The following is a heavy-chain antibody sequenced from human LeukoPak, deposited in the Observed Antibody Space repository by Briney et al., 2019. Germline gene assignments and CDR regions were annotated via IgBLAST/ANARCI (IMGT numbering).Heavy chain of an antibody. Sequence: PGGSLRLSCAASGFTFSNAWMSWVRQAPGKGLEWVGRIKSKTDGGTTDYAAPVKGRFTISRDDSKNTLYLQMNSLKTEDTAVYYCTTDLSGSYYFDYWGQGTLVTVSS. J-gene: IGHJ4*02. D-gene: IGHD1-26*01. CDR1: GFTFSNAW. V-gene: IGHV3-15*01. CDR3: TTDLSGSYYFDY. CDR2: IKSKTDGGTT.